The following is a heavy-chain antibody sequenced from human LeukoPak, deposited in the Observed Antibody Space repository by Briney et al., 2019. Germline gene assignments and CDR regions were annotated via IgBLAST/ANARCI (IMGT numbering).Heavy chain of an antibody. J-gene: IGHJ4*02. Sequence: SETLPLTCTVSGGSISSGDYYWSWIRQPPGKGLEWIGYIYYSGSTYYNPSLKSRVTISVDTSKNQFSLKLSSVTAADTAVYYCAREVLEVGELSSFDYWGQGTLVTVSS. CDR1: GGSISSGDYY. CDR3: AREVLEVGELSSFDY. V-gene: IGHV4-30-4*08. CDR2: IYYSGST. D-gene: IGHD3-10*01.